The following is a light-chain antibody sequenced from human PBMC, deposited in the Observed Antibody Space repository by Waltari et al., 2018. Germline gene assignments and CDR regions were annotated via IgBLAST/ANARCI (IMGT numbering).Light chain of an antibody. J-gene: IGLJ2*01. CDR3: CSYAGNYLRV. CDR2: DVT. Sequence: QSALTQPRSVSGSPGQSVTIACTGTSSDVGYYNYVSWYQQHPGKAPKLMIYDVTERPSGVPDRFSGSKSGNTASLTISGLQADDEADYYCCSYAGNYLRVFGGGTKLTVL. CDR1: SSDVGYYNY. V-gene: IGLV2-11*01.